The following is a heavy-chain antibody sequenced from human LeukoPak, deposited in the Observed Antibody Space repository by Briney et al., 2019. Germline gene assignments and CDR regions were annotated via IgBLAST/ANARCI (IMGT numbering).Heavy chain of an antibody. V-gene: IGHV1-69*13. Sequence: SVKVSCKSSGRSFSRYIITWVRQAPGLGLEWMGGIIPIYGPPNYAQKVQGRVTITADESTSSSYMELRSLTYEDTAVYYCATCSLGSGSPPFDYWGQGTQVSVSS. D-gene: IGHD3-10*01. CDR2: IIPIYGPP. CDR3: ATCSLGSGSPPFDY. J-gene: IGHJ4*02. CDR1: GRSFSRYI.